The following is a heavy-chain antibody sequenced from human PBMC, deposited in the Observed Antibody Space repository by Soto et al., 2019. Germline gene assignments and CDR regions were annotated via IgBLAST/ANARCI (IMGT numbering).Heavy chain of an antibody. CDR2: TFTGGST. J-gene: IGHJ6*02. CDR3: AKKPPSAIQGWAGRMAV. D-gene: IGHD1-26*01. CDR1: GFSVTTNY. Sequence: EVQLVETGGGLIQPGGSLRLSCLASGFSVTTNYIIWVRQPPGKGLEWVATTFTGGSTHYADSVKGRFSISRDNSKNTVYIEMNNLRVEDTAVYYCAKKPPSAIQGWAGRMAVWGQGTTVSVSS. V-gene: IGHV3-53*02.